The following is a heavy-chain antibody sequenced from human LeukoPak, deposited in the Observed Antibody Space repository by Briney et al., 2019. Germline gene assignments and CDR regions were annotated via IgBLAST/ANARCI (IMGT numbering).Heavy chain of an antibody. V-gene: IGHV3-11*05. J-gene: IGHJ6*02. CDR1: GFTFSDYY. D-gene: IGHD1-1*01. Sequence: GGSLRLSCAASGFTFSDYYMSWIRQAPGKGLEWVSYISGSSSYTNYADSVKGRFTISRDNAKNSLYLQMNSLRAEDTAVYYCARARLTTYYYYGMDVWGQGTTVTVSS. CDR2: ISGSSSYT. CDR3: ARARLTTYYYYGMDV.